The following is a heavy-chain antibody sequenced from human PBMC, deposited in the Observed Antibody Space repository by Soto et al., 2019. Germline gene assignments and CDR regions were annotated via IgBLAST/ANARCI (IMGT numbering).Heavy chain of an antibody. CDR1: GFTFSSYA. CDR2: ISGSGGST. J-gene: IGHJ6*02. CDR3: AAKRSGYDLDYYYGMDV. V-gene: IGHV3-23*01. Sequence: GGSLRLSCAASGFTFSSYAMSWVRQAPGKGLEWVSAISGSGGSTYYADSVKGRFTISRDNSKNTLYLQMNSLRAEDTAVYYCAAKRSGYDLDYYYGMDVWGQGTTVTVS. D-gene: IGHD5-12*01.